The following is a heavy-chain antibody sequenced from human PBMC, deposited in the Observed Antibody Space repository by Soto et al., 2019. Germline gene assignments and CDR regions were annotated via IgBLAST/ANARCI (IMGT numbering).Heavy chain of an antibody. CDR1: GGSISSSSYY. Sequence: PSETLSLTCTVSGGSISSSSYYWGWIRQPPGKGLEWIGSIYYSGSTYYNPSLKSRVTISVDTSKNQFSLKLSSVTAADTAVYYCARHVLSSSWSGLATNFDYWGQGTLVTVSS. CDR3: ARHVLSSSWSGLATNFDY. J-gene: IGHJ4*02. D-gene: IGHD6-13*01. CDR2: IYYSGST. V-gene: IGHV4-39*01.